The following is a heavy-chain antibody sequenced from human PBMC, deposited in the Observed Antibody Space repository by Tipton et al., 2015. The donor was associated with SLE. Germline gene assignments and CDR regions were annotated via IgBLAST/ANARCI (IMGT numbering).Heavy chain of an antibody. CDR1: GGSISSGGYY. CDR3: ARGWGSWPYYFDY. Sequence: TLSLTCTVSGGSISSGGYYWSWIRQPPGKGLEWIGEINHSGSTNYNPSLKSRVTISVDTSKNQFSLKLSSVTAADTAVYYCARGWGSWPYYFDYWGQGTLVTVSS. D-gene: IGHD6-13*01. V-gene: IGHV4-39*07. CDR2: INHSGST. J-gene: IGHJ4*02.